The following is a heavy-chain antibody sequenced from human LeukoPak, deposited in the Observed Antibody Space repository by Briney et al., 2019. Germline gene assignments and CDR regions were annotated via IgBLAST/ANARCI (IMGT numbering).Heavy chain of an antibody. CDR3: ATLRGASTAVFDS. J-gene: IGHJ4*02. CDR1: GGSINYDY. Sequence: SETLSLTCTVSGGSINYDYWSWIWQSPGKRLEWIGYIHYSGATNYSPSLNSRVTISVDTSKNQFSLKLSSVTAADTALYYCATLRGASTAVFDSWGQGTLVTVSS. V-gene: IGHV4-59*08. D-gene: IGHD2-21*02. CDR2: IHYSGAT.